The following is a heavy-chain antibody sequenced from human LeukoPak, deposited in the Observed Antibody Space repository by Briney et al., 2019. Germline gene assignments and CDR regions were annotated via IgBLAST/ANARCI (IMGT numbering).Heavy chain of an antibody. CDR2: VSPRGDIT. CDR1: GFTFSSHG. D-gene: IGHD2-21*01. Sequence: PGGSLRLSCAASGFTFSSHGMDWVRQAPGMGLEWVSGVSPRGDITYYADSVKGRFAISRDNSKNTLYLQMNSLRAEDTAVYYCARDAITPDPWGQGTLVTVSS. J-gene: IGHJ5*02. V-gene: IGHV3-23*01. CDR3: ARDAITPDP.